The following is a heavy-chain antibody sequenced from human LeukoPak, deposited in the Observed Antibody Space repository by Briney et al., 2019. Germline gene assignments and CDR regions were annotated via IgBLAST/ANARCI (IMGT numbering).Heavy chain of an antibody. CDR3: ARSYCAGDCYPYYFDY. CDR1: GGSITSFY. V-gene: IGHV4-59*01. Sequence: SEGPSVPCSVSGGSITSFYWSWIRQPPGKELEGIGYIYYRGGTNYNPSLKSRFTMSVDPSKNQFSLKLSSVTAADTAVYYCARSYCAGDCYPYYFDYWGQGTLVTVSS. J-gene: IGHJ4*02. CDR2: IYYRGGT. D-gene: IGHD2-21*02.